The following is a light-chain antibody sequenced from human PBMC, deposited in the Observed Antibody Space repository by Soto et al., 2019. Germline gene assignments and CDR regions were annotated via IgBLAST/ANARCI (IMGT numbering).Light chain of an antibody. CDR1: SSNIGSNT. CDR2: SNK. Sequence: QTVVTQPPSASGTPGQRVTISCSGSSSNIGSNTVNWYQQLPGTAPKLLIYSNKQRPSGVPDRFSGSKSGTSASLAISGLQSEDEADYYCAAWDDSLNGVVFGGGTKVTVL. V-gene: IGLV1-44*01. CDR3: AAWDDSLNGVV. J-gene: IGLJ2*01.